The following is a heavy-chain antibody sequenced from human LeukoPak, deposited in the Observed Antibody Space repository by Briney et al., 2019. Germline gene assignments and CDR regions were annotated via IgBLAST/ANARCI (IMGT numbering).Heavy chain of an antibody. CDR1: GYTFTSYG. J-gene: IGHJ5*02. D-gene: IGHD5-12*01. Sequence: ASVKLSCKASGYTFTSYGISWVRPAHGQGLEWMGWISAYNGNTNYAQKLQGRVTMTTDTSTSTAYMELRSLRSDDTAVYYCARLVATSWFDPWGQGTLVTVSS. CDR3: ARLVATSWFDP. V-gene: IGHV1-18*04. CDR2: ISAYNGNT.